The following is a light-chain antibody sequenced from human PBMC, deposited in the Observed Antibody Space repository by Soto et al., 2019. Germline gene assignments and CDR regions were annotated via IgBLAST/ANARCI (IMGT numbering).Light chain of an antibody. J-gene: IGKJ1*01. CDR2: GAS. V-gene: IGKV3-20*01. CDR1: QSVSSSY. CDR3: QEYNTWPWT. Sequence: EIVLTQSPGTLSLCPGERATLSFRASQSVSSSYLAWYQQKPGQAPRLLIYGASSRATGIPDRFTGSGSGTEFILTITSLQSEDSAVYYCQEYNTWPWTFGQGTKVDIK.